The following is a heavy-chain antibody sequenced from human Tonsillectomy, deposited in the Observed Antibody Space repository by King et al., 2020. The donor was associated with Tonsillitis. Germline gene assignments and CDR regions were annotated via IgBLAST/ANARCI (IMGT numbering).Heavy chain of an antibody. D-gene: IGHD3-22*01. J-gene: IGHJ4*02. CDR2: IYYTGTT. CDR3: ARDPSPTGSRGFYPYHFDY. Sequence: MQLQESGPGLVKPSQTLSLTCTVSGGSISSGDYYWSWIRQHPGGALEWIGYIYYTGTTYYNPSLTSRVTISIDTSKNQFSLKLSSVTAADTAVYYCARDPSPTGSRGFYPYHFDYWGQGTLLTVSS. V-gene: IGHV4-31*03. CDR1: GGSISSGDYY.